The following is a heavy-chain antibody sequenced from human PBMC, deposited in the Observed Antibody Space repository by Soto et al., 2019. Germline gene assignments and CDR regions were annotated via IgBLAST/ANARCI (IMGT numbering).Heavy chain of an antibody. CDR3: AKFGRGPYSSSSSYYYYGMDV. V-gene: IGHV3-30*18. Sequence: GGSLRLSCAASGFTFSSYGMHWVRQAPGKGLEWVAVISYDGSNKYYADSVKGRFTISRDNSKNTLYLQMNSLRAEDTAVYYCAKFGRGPYSSSSSYYYYGMDVWGQGITVTVSS. CDR1: GFTFSSYG. CDR2: ISYDGSNK. J-gene: IGHJ6*02. D-gene: IGHD6-6*01.